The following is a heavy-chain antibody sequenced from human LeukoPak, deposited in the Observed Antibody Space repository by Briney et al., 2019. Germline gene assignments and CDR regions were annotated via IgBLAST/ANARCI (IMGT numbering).Heavy chain of an antibody. D-gene: IGHD1-1*01. CDR3: ARDGNGTGIDY. J-gene: IGHJ4*02. V-gene: IGHV4-61*08. CDR2: IYYSGST. CDR1: GGSISSGDYY. Sequence: SETLSLTCTVSGGSISSGDYYWSWIRQPPGKGLEWIGYIYYSGSTNYDPSLKSRVTISVDTSKNQFSLKLSSVTAADTAVYYWARDGNGTGIDYGGRGTLVTVS.